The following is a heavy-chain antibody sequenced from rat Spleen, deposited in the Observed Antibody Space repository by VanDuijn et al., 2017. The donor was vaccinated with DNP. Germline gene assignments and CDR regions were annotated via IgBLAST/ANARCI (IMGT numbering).Heavy chain of an antibody. D-gene: IGHD5-1*01. Sequence: EVQLVETGGGLVQPGRSLKLSCVASGFTFSSYWMYWIRQAPGKGLEWVASIKTDGGSTYYSDSCKGRFTISRDNAENTVYLQMNSLRSEDTATYYCAKDRLGGYAMDAWGQGTSVTVSS. CDR2: IKTDGGST. CDR3: AKDRLGGYAMDA. V-gene: IGHV5-58*01. CDR1: GFTFSSYW. J-gene: IGHJ4*01.